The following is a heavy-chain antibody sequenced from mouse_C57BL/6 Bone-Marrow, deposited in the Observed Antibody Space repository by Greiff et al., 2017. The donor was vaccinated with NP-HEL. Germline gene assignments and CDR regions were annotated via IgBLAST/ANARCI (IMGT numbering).Heavy chain of an antibody. CDR3: ARNGLYEPYFDY. D-gene: IGHD2-3*01. CDR2: IWSGGST. Sequence: QVQLKQSGPGLVQPSQILSITCTVSGFSLTSYGVHWVRQSPGKGLEWLGVIWSGGSTDYNAAFISRLSISKDNSKSQVFFKMNSLQADDTAIYYCARNGLYEPYFDYWGQGTTLTVSS. J-gene: IGHJ2*01. V-gene: IGHV2-2*01. CDR1: GFSLTSYG.